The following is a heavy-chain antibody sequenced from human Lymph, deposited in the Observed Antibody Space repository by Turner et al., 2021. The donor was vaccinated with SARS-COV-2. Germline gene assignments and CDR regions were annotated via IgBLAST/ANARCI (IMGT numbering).Heavy chain of an antibody. V-gene: IGHV3-30*04. Sequence: QVQLVESGGGVVQPGRSLRLPCAASGFTFSSYVMHWVRQAPGKGLEWVAVISYDGSNKYYADSVKGRFTISRDYSKNTLYLQMNSLRAEDTAIYYCARGVPEFDSWGQGTLVTVSS. J-gene: IGHJ5*01. CDR3: ARGVPEFDS. CDR2: ISYDGSNK. D-gene: IGHD2-2*01. CDR1: GFTFSSYV.